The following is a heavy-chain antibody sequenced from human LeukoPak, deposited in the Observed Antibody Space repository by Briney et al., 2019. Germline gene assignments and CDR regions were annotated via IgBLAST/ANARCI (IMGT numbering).Heavy chain of an antibody. V-gene: IGHV3-21*01. CDR1: GFTFSSYS. Sequence: PGGSLRLSCAASGFTFSSYSMNWVRQAPGKGLEWVSSISSSSSSYIYYADSVKGRFTISRDNAKNSLYLQMDSLRAEDTAVYYCARTPPTDPTGATEYWGQGTLVTVSS. CDR3: ARTPPTDPTGATEY. CDR2: ISSSSSSYI. J-gene: IGHJ4*02. D-gene: IGHD1-7*01.